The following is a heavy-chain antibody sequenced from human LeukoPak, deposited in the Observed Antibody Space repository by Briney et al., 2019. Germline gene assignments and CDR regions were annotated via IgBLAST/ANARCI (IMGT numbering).Heavy chain of an antibody. CDR2: ISYDGSSK. V-gene: IGHV3-30*04. J-gene: IGHJ4*02. CDR1: GFTFSSYA. D-gene: IGHD6-13*01. Sequence: GGSLRLSCAASGFTFSSYAMHWVRQAPGKGLEWVAVISYDGSSKYYADSVKGRFTISRDNSKNTLYLQMNSLRAEDTAVYYCARDLLLLLSSREDYWGQGTLVTVSS. CDR3: ARDLLLLLSSREDY.